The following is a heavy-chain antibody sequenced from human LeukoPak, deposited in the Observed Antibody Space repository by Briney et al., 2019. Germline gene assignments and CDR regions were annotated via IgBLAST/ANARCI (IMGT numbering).Heavy chain of an antibody. J-gene: IGHJ4*02. V-gene: IGHV4-4*02. Sequence: SETLSLTCAVSGGSISSSNWWSWVRQPPGKGLEWIGEFYHSGSTNYNPSLKSRVTISVDKSKNQFSLKLSSVTAADTAVYYCASLWFGDLEAYFDYWGQGTLVTVSS. CDR3: ASLWFGDLEAYFDY. CDR1: GGSISSSNW. CDR2: FYHSGST. D-gene: IGHD3-10*01.